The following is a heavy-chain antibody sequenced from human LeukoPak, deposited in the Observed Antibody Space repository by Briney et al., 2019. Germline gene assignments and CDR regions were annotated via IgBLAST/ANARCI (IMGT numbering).Heavy chain of an antibody. V-gene: IGHV4-39*07. CDR1: GDSIGSSGFF. CDR3: ARGYIVVVTANVNYFDF. Sequence: SETLSLTCTVSGDSIGSSGFFWGWIRQPPGKGLEWIGNIYYSGTAYYNPSLKSRVTISVDTSKNQFSLKLSSVTAADTAVYYCARGYIVVVTANVNYFDFWGQGTLVTASS. J-gene: IGHJ4*02. D-gene: IGHD2-21*02. CDR2: IYYSGTA.